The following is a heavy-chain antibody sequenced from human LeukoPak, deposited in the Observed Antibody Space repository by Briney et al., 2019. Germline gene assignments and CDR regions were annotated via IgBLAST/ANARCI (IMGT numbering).Heavy chain of an antibody. CDR3: AREGSSSGYYAIEY. Sequence: SETLSLTCTVSGGSISSGGYCWSWIRQHPGKGLEWIGYIYYSGSTYYNPSLKSRVTISVDTSKNQFSLKLSSVTAADTAVYYCAREGSSSGYYAIEYWGRGTLVTVSS. V-gene: IGHV4-31*03. D-gene: IGHD3-22*01. CDR1: GGSISSGGYC. J-gene: IGHJ4*02. CDR2: IYYSGST.